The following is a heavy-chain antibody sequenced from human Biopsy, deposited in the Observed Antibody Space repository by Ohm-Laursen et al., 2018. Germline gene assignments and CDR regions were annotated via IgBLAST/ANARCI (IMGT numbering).Heavy chain of an antibody. CDR1: DGSINSYY. D-gene: IGHD3-22*01. J-gene: IGHJ2*01. V-gene: IGHV4-59*01. Sequence: DTLSLTCTVSDGSINSYYWNWIRQPPGKRLEWIGNIYYTGSTDYNPSLQSRVTISVDTSKNHFSLRLRSVTPADTAIYYCARDRGYYSDRTVPGYFDLWGRGTLVTVSS. CDR2: IYYTGST. CDR3: ARDRGYYSDRTVPGYFDL.